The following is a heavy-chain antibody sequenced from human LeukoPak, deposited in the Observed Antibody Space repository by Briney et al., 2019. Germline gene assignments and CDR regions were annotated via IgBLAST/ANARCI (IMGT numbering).Heavy chain of an antibody. Sequence: GGSLRLSCAASGLTVSKNYMSWVRQAPGKGLESVSVIYSGGSTYYADSVRGRFIISRDNSKNTLYLQMNSLRAEDTAVYYCARGGPAAGRFDYWGQGTLVTVSS. J-gene: IGHJ4*02. CDR1: GLTVSKNY. CDR2: IYSGGST. V-gene: IGHV3-66*01. D-gene: IGHD6-13*01. CDR3: ARGGPAAGRFDY.